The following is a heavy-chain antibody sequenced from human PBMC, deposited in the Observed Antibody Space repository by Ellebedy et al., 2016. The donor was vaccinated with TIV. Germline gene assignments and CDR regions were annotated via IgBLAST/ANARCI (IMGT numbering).Heavy chain of an antibody. CDR3: AHTFYHGSGNVLDY. Sequence: SGPTLVXPTQILTLTCSFSGFSPISSEMGVAWIRQPPGKALECLAFIYGDDDKRYNPSLKNRLTITKDTSKNQVVLIMTNMNPVDTATYYCAHTFYHGSGNVLDYWGQGTLVTVSS. D-gene: IGHD3-10*01. J-gene: IGHJ4*02. CDR2: IYGDDDK. CDR1: GFSPISSEMG. V-gene: IGHV2-5*02.